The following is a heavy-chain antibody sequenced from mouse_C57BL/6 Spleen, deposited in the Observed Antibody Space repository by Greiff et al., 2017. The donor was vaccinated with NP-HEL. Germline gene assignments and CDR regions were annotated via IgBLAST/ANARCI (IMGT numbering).Heavy chain of an antibody. J-gene: IGHJ2*01. CDR1: GYTFTSYW. CDR2: IHPNSGST. D-gene: IGHD1-1*01. CDR3: ARLRGSSPFDY. V-gene: IGHV1-64*01. Sequence: VQLQQPGAELVKPGASVKLSCKASGYTFTSYWMHWVKQRPGQGLEWIGMIHPNSGSTNYNEKFKSKAKLTVDKSSSTAYMQLSSLTSEDSAVYYCARLRGSSPFDYWGQGTTLTVSS.